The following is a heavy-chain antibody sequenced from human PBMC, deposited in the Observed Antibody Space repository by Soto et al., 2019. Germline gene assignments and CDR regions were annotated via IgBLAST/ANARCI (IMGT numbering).Heavy chain of an antibody. CDR1: GFTVSSNY. D-gene: IGHD3-3*01. Sequence: HPGGSLRLSCAASGFTVSSNYMSWVRQAPGKGLEWVSVIYSGGSTYYADSVKGRFTISRDNSKNTLYLQMNSLRAEDTAVYYCASGGRITIFGVVPTSPNPTYGMDVWGQGTTVTVSS. CDR3: ASGGRITIFGVVPTSPNPTYGMDV. CDR2: IYSGGST. V-gene: IGHV3-53*01. J-gene: IGHJ6*02.